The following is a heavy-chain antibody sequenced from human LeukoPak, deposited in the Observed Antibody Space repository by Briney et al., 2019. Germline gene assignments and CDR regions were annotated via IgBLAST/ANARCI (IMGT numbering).Heavy chain of an antibody. CDR1: AFTFSSYG. CDR3: AKDMSGGDCPDY. D-gene: IGHD2-21*02. J-gene: IGHJ4*02. CDR2: ISYDGSDK. Sequence: GWSLRLSCAASAFTFSSYGMHWVRQAPGKGLEWVALISYDGSDKDYAKSVKGRFTISRDNSKNTLYLQMNSLRAEDTAVYYCAKDMSGGDCPDYWGQGTLVTVSS. V-gene: IGHV3-30*18.